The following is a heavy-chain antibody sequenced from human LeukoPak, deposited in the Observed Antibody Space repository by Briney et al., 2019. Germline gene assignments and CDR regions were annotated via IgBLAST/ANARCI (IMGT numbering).Heavy chain of an antibody. V-gene: IGHV5-51*01. Sequence: GASRKSSWKAPDSRFTSYWIGWVRQLPGKGLEWMGIVYPGDSDNSYRPSLQGQITISAAKSNTTSFLQWSSLKASDTAFYSCARHRSGARNQGMETWGRGTPGTASS. CDR2: VYPGDSDN. CDR3: ARHRSGARNQGMET. CDR1: DSRFTSYW. J-gene: IGHJ6*01.